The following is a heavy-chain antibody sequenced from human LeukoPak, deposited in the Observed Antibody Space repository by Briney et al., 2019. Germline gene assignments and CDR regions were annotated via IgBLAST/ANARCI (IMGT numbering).Heavy chain of an antibody. V-gene: IGHV4-31*03. D-gene: IGHD5-12*01. Sequence: SETLSLTCTVSGGSISSGGYYWSWIRQHPGKGLEWIGYIYYSGSTYYNPSLKSRVTISVDTSKNQFSLKLSSVTAADTAVYYCARGYSGCDQSVWFDPWGQGTLVTVSS. CDR2: IYYSGST. J-gene: IGHJ5*02. CDR3: ARGYSGCDQSVWFDP. CDR1: GGSISSGGYY.